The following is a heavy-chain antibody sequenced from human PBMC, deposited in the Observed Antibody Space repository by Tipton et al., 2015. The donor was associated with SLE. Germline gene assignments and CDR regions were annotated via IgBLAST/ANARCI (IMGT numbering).Heavy chain of an antibody. Sequence: TLSLTCSVSGVSISTYYWSWIRQSPGKGLEWIGFFYFSGSSQYNPSLKSRVAISADTSKNQFSLKMRSVTAADTAVYFCARGYCSDGVCYGFGFFDYWGQGNLVTVSS. CDR2: FYFSGSS. V-gene: IGHV4-59*12. D-gene: IGHD2-8*01. CDR3: ARGYCSDGVCYGFGFFDY. J-gene: IGHJ4*02. CDR1: GVSISTYY.